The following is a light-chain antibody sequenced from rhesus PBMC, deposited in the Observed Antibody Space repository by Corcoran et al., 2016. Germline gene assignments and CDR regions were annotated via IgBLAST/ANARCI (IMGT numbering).Light chain of an antibody. J-gene: IGLJ6*01. Sequence: QSAPTQPPSGSGSPGQSVAISCAGTTGDVGTYNYVSWYQQPPGKAPKLMIYEVSKRPSGVSDRVSGSKSGNRASLTISGLQAEDEAVYYCCSYTATNAYVFGSGTKLTVL. CDR3: CSYTATNAYV. CDR1: TGDVGTYNY. V-gene: IGLV2S7*01. CDR2: EVS.